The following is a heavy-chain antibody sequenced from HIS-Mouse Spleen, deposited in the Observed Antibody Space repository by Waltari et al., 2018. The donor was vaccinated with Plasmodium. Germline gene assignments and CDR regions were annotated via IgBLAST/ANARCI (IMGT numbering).Heavy chain of an antibody. CDR1: GFPFSRYR. D-gene: IGHD3-10*01. CDR2: IISSSYI. J-gene: IGHJ4*02. CDR3: ARDERGGYYFDY. V-gene: IGHV3-21*01. Sequence: VRLVESGAGVVKPGGSLRRSCAASGFPFSRYRLYWVRQAPGKGLEWVSSIISSSYIYYSDSVKGRFTIARDNAKNSLYLQMNSLRAEDTAVYYCARDERGGYYFDYWGQGTLVTVSS.